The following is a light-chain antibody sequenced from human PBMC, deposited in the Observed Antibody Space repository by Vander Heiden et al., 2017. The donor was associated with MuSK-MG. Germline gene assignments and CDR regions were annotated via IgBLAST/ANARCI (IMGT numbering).Light chain of an antibody. Sequence: QFVLTSPASVAGYPGQSIAISCTGTSSDVGGYNYVSWYQQHPGKAPKLIIYEVSNRPSVVSNRFTASKSGNTASPTTSGLQAEDDAYYYCNSYTSSSHVVFGGGTKLTVL. J-gene: IGLJ2*01. CDR2: EVS. CDR1: SSDVGGYNY. CDR3: NSYTSSSHVV. V-gene: IGLV2-14*01.